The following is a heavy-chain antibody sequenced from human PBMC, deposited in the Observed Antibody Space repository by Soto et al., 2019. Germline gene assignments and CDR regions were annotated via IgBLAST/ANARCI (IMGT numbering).Heavy chain of an antibody. D-gene: IGHD6-6*01. CDR3: ARRSSSSLGSLFDP. CDR2: MYYTGNK. J-gene: IGHJ5*02. V-gene: IGHV4-39*01. CDR1: GYSITAGGYY. Sequence: PSETLSLTCFVSGYSITAGGYYWDWIRQPPGKGLEWIGAMYYTGNKNYNPSLESRVTMSVDTSKNQFSLKLSSVTPTDTAVYYCARRSSSSLGSLFDPWGRGILVTVS.